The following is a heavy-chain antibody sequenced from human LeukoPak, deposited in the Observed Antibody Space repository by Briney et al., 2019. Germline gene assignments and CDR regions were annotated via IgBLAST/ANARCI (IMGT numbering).Heavy chain of an antibody. Sequence: PSETLSLTCTVSGDSISSYYWSWIRQPPGKGLEWIGYIYYSGSTNYNHSLESRVTISVDTSKNQYSLKLSSVTAADTVVYYYARERFSGGSDAFDIWGQGTMVTVSS. V-gene: IGHV4-59*01. J-gene: IGHJ3*02. CDR1: GDSISSYY. D-gene: IGHD3-10*01. CDR2: IYYSGST. CDR3: ARERFSGGSDAFDI.